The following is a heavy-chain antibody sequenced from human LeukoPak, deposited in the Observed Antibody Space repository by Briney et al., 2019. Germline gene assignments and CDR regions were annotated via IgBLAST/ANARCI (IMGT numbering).Heavy chain of an antibody. CDR2: IYYSGST. D-gene: IGHD2-15*01. V-gene: IGHV4-59*01. J-gene: IGHJ4*02. Sequence: SETLSLTCTVSGGSISSYYWSWIRQPPGKGLEWIGYIYYSGSTNYNPSLKSRVTISVDTSKNQFSLKLSSVTAADTAVYYCAGTAAGYCSGGSCWGYWGQGTLDTVSS. CDR3: AGTAAGYCSGGSCWGY. CDR1: GGSISSYY.